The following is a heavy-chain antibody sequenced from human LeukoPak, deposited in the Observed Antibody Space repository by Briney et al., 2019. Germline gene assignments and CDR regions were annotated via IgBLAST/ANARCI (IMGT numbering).Heavy chain of an antibody. D-gene: IGHD5-18*01. CDR1: GYSFTSYW. Sequence: GASLKISCKGSGYSFTSYWIGWVRQMPGKGLEWMGIIYPGDSDTRYSPSFQGQVTISADKSISTPYLQWSSLKASDTAMYYCARHRGYSYGYVPFDYWGQGTLVTVSS. J-gene: IGHJ4*02. CDR3: ARHRGYSYGYVPFDY. CDR2: IYPGDSDT. V-gene: IGHV5-51*01.